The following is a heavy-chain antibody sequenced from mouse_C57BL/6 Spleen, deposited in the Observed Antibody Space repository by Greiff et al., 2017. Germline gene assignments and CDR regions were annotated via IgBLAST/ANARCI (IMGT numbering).Heavy chain of an antibody. J-gene: IGHJ2*01. Sequence: LMEPGASVKLSCKATGYTFTGYWIEWVKQRPGHGLEWIGAILPGSGSTNYNEKFKGKATFTADTSSNTAYMQLSSLTTEDSAIYYCARVGLFTTVVAHFDYWGQGTTLTVSS. CDR1: GYTFTGYW. D-gene: IGHD1-1*01. V-gene: IGHV1-9*01. CDR2: ILPGSGST. CDR3: ARVGLFTTVVAHFDY.